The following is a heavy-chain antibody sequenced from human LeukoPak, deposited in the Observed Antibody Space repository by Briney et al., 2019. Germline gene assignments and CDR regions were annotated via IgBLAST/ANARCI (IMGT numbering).Heavy chain of an antibody. CDR2: IKKDGSGK. CDR1: GLTFSNYC. J-gene: IGHJ6*02. CDR3: ARGGGLDV. Sequence: PGGSLRLSCVVSGLTFSNYCMTWVRQAPGKGLEWVANIKKDGSGKFYVDSVKGRFTISRDNAKSSLYLQMDSLRGEDTAVYFCARGGGLDVWGQGATVTVSS. V-gene: IGHV3-7*03. D-gene: IGHD3-16*01.